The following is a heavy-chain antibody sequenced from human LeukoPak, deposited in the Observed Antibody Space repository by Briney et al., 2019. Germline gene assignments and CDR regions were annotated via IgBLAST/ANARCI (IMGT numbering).Heavy chain of an antibody. V-gene: IGHV3-23*01. CDR2: ISGSGGST. CDR1: GFTFSTNA. D-gene: IGHD1-26*01. CDR3: AKGGKWDVTPFDY. Sequence: GGSLRLSCLTSGFTFSTNAMSWVRQAPGKGLEWVSAISGSGGSTYYADSVKGRFTISRDNSKNTLYLQVNSLRAEDTAVYYCAKGGKWDVTPFDYWGQGTLVTVSS. J-gene: IGHJ4*02.